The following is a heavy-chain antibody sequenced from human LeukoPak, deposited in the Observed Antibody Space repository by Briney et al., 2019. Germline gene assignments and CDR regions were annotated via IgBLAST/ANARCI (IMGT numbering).Heavy chain of an antibody. V-gene: IGHV3-23*01. CDR2: ISGSGDST. J-gene: IGHJ4*02. CDR1: GFIFSNSA. D-gene: IGHD2-8*01. CDR3: VKGSTNVRPYYFDY. Sequence: PGGSLRLSCAASGFIFSNSAMSWVRQAPGKGLEWFSTPGKGLEWFSAISGSGDSTYYADSVRGRFTISRDNSKNTLYLQMNSVRAEDTAVYYCVKGSTNVRPYYFDYWGQGTLVTVSS.